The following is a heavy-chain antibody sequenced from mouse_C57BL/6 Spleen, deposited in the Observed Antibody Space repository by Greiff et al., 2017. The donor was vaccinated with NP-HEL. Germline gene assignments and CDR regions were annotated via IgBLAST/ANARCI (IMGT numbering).Heavy chain of an antibody. V-gene: IGHV5-4*01. D-gene: IGHD2-3*01. Sequence: VQLKESGGGLVKPGGSLKLSCAASGFTFSSYAMSWVRQTPEKRLEWVATISDGGSYTYYPDNVKGRFTISRDNAKNNLYLQMSHLKSEDTAMYYCARGGGLLGYFDYWGQGTTLTVSS. CDR1: GFTFSSYA. CDR3: ARGGGLLGYFDY. J-gene: IGHJ2*01. CDR2: ISDGGSYT.